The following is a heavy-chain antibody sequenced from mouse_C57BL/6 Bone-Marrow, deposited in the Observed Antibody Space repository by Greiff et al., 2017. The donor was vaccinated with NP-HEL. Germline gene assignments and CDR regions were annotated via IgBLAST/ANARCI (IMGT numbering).Heavy chain of an antibody. CDR1: GYTFTSYW. D-gene: IGHD1-1*01. CDR2: IDPSDSYT. Sequence: QVQLQQPGAELVRPGTSVKLSCKASGYTFTSYWMHWVKQRPGQGLEWIGVIDPSDSYTNYNQKFKGKATLTVDTSSSTAYMQLSSLTSEDSAVYYCANYCSSAWFAYWGQGSLDTVSA. V-gene: IGHV1-59*01. J-gene: IGHJ3*01. CDR3: ANYCSSAWFAY.